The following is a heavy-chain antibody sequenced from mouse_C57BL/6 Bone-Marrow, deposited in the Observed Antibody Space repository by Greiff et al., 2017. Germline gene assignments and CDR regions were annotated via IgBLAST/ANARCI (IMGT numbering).Heavy chain of an antibody. J-gene: IGHJ3*01. Sequence: EVKLQESGGGLVKPGGSLKLSCAASGFTFSSYALSWVRQTLEKRLEWVATISDGGSYLYYPDNVKGRFTIYRDNAKNNLYLQMSHLKSEDTAMYYCASLLRGFAYWGQGTLVTVSA. CDR3: ASLLRGFAY. CDR1: GFTFSSYA. CDR2: ISDGGSYL. D-gene: IGHD1-1*01. V-gene: IGHV5-4*03.